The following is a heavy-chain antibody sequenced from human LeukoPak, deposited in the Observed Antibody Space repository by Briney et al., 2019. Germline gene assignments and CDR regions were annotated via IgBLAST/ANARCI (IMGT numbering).Heavy chain of an antibody. V-gene: IGHV1-18*04. CDR3: ARVDLEDFDY. Sequence: ASVKVSCKASGYTFTGYYMHWVRQAPGQGLEWMGWISAYNGNTNYAQKPQGRVTMTTDTSTSTAYMELRSLRSDDTAVYYCARVDLEDFDYWGQGTLVTVSS. CDR1: GYTFTGYY. CDR2: ISAYNGNT. J-gene: IGHJ4*02.